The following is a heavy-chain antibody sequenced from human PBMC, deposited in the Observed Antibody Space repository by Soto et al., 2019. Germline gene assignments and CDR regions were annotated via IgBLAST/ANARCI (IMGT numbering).Heavy chain of an antibody. CDR3: ARGAVVSPLDY. Sequence: QLQLQESGSGLVKPSQTLSLTCTVSGASIISGDYSWSWIRQPPGKGLEWIAYLYHTGGTYYNPSLKSXXTXSXXRSKNQFSLNLASVTAADTAVYYCARGAVVSPLDYWGRGTLVTVSS. CDR2: LYHTGGT. V-gene: IGHV4-30-2*01. J-gene: IGHJ4*02. CDR1: GASIISGDYS. D-gene: IGHD2-15*01.